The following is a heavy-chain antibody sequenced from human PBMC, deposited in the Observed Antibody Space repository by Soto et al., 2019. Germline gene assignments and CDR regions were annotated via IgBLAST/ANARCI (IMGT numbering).Heavy chain of an antibody. V-gene: IGHV3-11*06. J-gene: IGHJ4*02. CDR3: ARGRKRGDRRDFDY. CDR2: ISSSSSYT. Sequence: GGSLRLSCAASGFTFSDYYMSWIRQAPGKGLEWVSYISSSSSYTNYADSVKGRFTISRDNAKNSLYLQMNSLRAEDTAVYYCARGRKRGDRRDFDYWGQGTLVTVSS. CDR1: GFTFSDYY. D-gene: IGHD1-1*01.